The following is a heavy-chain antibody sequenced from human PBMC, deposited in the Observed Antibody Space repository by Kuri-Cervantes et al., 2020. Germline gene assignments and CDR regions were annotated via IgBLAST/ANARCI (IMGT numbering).Heavy chain of an antibody. CDR3: ARQAVAGTLNYYYMDV. Sequence: SETLSLTCAVSGGSISSSNWWSWVRQPPGKGLEWIGEIHHSGSTNYNPSLKSRVTISVDKSKNQFSLKLSSVTAADTAVYYCARQAVAGTLNYYYMDVWGKGTTVTVSS. CDR2: IHHSGST. D-gene: IGHD6-19*01. J-gene: IGHJ6*03. CDR1: GGSISSSNW. V-gene: IGHV4-4*02.